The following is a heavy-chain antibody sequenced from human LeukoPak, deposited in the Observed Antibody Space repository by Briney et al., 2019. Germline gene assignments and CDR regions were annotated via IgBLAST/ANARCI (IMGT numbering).Heavy chain of an antibody. D-gene: IGHD3-10*01. J-gene: IGHJ6*02. CDR1: GGFISSYY. CDR2: IYYSGST. CDR3: ARVRYYYGSGKDYYYYYGMDV. V-gene: IGHV4-59*01. Sequence: SETLSLTCTVSGGFISSYYWSWIRQPPGKGLEWIGYIYYSGSTNYNPSLKSRVTISVDTSKNQFSLKLSSVTAADTAVYYCARVRYYYGSGKDYYYYYGMDVWGQGTTVTVSS.